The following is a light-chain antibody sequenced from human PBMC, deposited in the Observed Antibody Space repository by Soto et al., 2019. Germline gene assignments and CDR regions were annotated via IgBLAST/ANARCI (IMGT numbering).Light chain of an antibody. Sequence: DTQMTQSPSSLSASVGDRVTITCQSNQDISNYLNWYQQKPGKAPKLLVYDESKLQTGVPSRFSGTGYGTDFSSAISGLQPEDIATYYCQQYDTLPLAFGGGTKVQIK. CDR3: QQYDTLPLA. CDR1: QDISNY. CDR2: DES. J-gene: IGKJ4*01. V-gene: IGKV1-33*01.